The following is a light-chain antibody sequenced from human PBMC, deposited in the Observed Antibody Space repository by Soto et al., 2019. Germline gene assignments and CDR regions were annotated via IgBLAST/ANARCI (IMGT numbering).Light chain of an antibody. CDR1: SSKIGSNT. J-gene: IGLJ1*01. CDR2: SNN. Sequence: QSVLTQQPSASGTPGQRVTISCSGSSSKIGSNTVNWYQQLPGTAPKLLIYSNNQRPSGVPDRFSGSKSGTSASLAISGLQSEDEADYYCAAWDDSLNGYVFGTGTKLTVL. V-gene: IGLV1-44*01. CDR3: AAWDDSLNGYV.